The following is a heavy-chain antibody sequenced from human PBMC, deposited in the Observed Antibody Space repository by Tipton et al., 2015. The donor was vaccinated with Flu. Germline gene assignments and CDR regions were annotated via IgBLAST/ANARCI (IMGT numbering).Heavy chain of an antibody. CDR1: GYSIRSDYY. CDR3: ARQFVPMYGVVVMAWLDS. CDR2: INPNGNA. D-gene: IGHD2-8*01. V-gene: IGHV4-38-2*01. J-gene: IGHJ5*01. Sequence: GLVKPSETLSLTCVVSGYSIRSDYYWGWIRQPPGKGLEWIGNINPNGNAYHNPSLKSRVTISIDKSKNEFALRLNSVTAADTAVYYCARQFVPMYGVVVMAWLDSWGQGIQVTVSS.